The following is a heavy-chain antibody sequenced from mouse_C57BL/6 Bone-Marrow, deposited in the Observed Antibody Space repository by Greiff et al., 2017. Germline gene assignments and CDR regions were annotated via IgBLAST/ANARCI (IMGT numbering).Heavy chain of an antibody. Sequence: EVKLVEPGGGLVQSGRSLRLSCATSGFTFSDFYMEWVRQAPGKGLEWISASRNKANDYTTEYSVSVKGRLIVSRDTSQSILYLQMNALKAEDTAIYYCAGDSYYCGSSWDWYFDVWGTGTTVTVSS. J-gene: IGHJ1*03. V-gene: IGHV7-1*01. D-gene: IGHD1-1*01. CDR2: SRNKANDYTT. CDR3: AGDSYYCGSSWDWYFDV. CDR1: GFTFSDFY.